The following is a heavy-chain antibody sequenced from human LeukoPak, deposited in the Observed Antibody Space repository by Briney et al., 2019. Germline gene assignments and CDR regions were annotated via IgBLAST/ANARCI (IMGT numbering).Heavy chain of an antibody. CDR2: IKYDGSEQ. Sequence: GESLRLSCAASGFTFTSYWMSWMRQAPGKGLQWVANIKYDGSEQYYVDSVKGRFTISRDNAKNSLYLQMNSLGVEDTAMYYCKSGGAAPGSFDYWGQGALVTVSS. CDR1: GFTFTSYW. CDR3: KSGGAAPGSFDY. D-gene: IGHD6-13*01. V-gene: IGHV3-7*01. J-gene: IGHJ4*02.